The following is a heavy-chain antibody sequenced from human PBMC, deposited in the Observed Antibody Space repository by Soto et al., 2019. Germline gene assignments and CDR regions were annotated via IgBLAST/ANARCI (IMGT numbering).Heavy chain of an antibody. CDR1: GFTFSSYY. Sequence: GGSLRLSCAASGFTFSSYYMHWVRQATGKGLEWVSAIGTAGDTYYPGSVKGRFTISRENAKNSLYLQMNSLRAEDTAVYYCARSHYYYYGMDVWGQGTTVTVSS. CDR3: ARSHYYYYGMDV. J-gene: IGHJ6*02. V-gene: IGHV3-13*01. CDR2: IGTAGDT.